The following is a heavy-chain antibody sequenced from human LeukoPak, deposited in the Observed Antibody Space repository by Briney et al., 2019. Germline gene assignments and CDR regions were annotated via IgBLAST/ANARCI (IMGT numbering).Heavy chain of an antibody. D-gene: IGHD4-17*01. Sequence: GGSLRLSCAASGFTFSSYAMSWVRQAPGKGLKWVSAISGSGGSTYYADSVKGRFTISRDNSKNTLYLQMNSLRAEDTAVYYCAKGVSVTPEYFQHWGQGTLVTVSS. CDR3: AKGVSVTPEYFQH. J-gene: IGHJ1*01. CDR2: ISGSGGST. CDR1: GFTFSSYA. V-gene: IGHV3-23*01.